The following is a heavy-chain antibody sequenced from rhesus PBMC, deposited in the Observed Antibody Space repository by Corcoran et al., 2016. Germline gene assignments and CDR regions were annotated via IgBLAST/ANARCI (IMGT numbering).Heavy chain of an antibody. D-gene: IGHD1-44*01. V-gene: IGHV2-95*01. CDR1: GFSLSTTVTG. Sequence: QVTLTESGPALVKPTQTLTLTCTFSGFSLSTTVTGVGWIRPPPGKALEWLASIYWDDSKYYSTSLKSRLTIDKDNSKNQVVLKMTNMDPVDTATYYWARVQESGTRGFDYWGQGVLVTVSS. CDR3: ARVQESGTRGFDY. J-gene: IGHJ4*01. CDR2: IYWDDSK.